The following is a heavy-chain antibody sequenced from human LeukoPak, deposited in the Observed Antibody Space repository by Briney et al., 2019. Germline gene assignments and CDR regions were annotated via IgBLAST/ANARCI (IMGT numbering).Heavy chain of an antibody. J-gene: IGHJ4*02. CDR1: GYTFTRYG. D-gene: IGHD5-18*01. V-gene: IGHV1-18*01. Sequence: GASVKVSCKTSGYTFTRYGVSWVRQAPGHRLEWMGWISTYNYNTHYAQKFRGRVTLTKDTSTSTVYMELRSLRSDDTAIYYCARQVDTTMALPDYWGQGTLVTVSS. CDR3: ARQVDTTMALPDY. CDR2: ISTYNYNT.